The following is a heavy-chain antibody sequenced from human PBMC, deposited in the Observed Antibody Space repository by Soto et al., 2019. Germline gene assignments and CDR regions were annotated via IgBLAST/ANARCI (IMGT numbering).Heavy chain of an antibody. Sequence: TSETLSLTCTVSDASINSGGYYWSWIRQHPGKGLEWIGFIYYSGTTYYNPSLKSRVTTSVDTSKNQFSLRLTSVTAADTAIYYCARQLPVGATSWFDPWGQGTLVTVSS. CDR1: DASINSGGYY. CDR3: ARQLPVGATSWFDP. V-gene: IGHV4-31*03. J-gene: IGHJ5*02. D-gene: IGHD1-26*01. CDR2: IYYSGTT.